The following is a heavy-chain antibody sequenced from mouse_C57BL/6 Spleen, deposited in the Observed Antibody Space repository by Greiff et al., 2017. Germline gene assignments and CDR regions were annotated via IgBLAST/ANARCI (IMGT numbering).Heavy chain of an antibody. D-gene: IGHD1-1*01. Sequence: EVHLVESGGGLVQPGGSLKLSCAASGFTFSDYGMAWVRQAPRKGPEWVAFISNLAYSIYYADTVTGRFTISRENAKNTLYLEMSSLRSEDTAMYYCARDRYYGSSNEGYWYFDVWGTGTSGTVSS. CDR1: GFTFSDYG. CDR3: ARDRYYGSSNEGYWYFDV. J-gene: IGHJ1*03. V-gene: IGHV5-15*01. CDR2: ISNLAYSI.